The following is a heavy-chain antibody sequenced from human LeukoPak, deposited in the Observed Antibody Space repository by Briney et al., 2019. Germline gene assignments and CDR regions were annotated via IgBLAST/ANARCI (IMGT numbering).Heavy chain of an antibody. V-gene: IGHV3-23*01. Sequence: GGSLSLPCAASGRIFSDYAMQWVRQHPGKGLQWVSTISGSGVSTYFADSVKGRFTVSRDNSKNTLYLQMNSLRAEDTAVYYCAKGLRYFDWYDYWGQGTLVTVSS. CDR2: ISGSGVST. CDR3: AKGLRYFDWYDY. D-gene: IGHD3-9*01. CDR1: GRIFSDYA. J-gene: IGHJ4*02.